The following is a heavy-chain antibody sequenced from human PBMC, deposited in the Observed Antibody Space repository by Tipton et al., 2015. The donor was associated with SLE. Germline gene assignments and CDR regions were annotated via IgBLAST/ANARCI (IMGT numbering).Heavy chain of an antibody. CDR1: GYSISSGYY. CDR2: IYHSGST. CDR3: ASRDSSSWSTPPRAEYFQH. D-gene: IGHD6-13*01. V-gene: IGHV4-38-2*02. J-gene: IGHJ1*01. Sequence: LRLSCTVSGYSISSGYYWGWIRQPPGKGLEWIGSIYHSGSTYYNPSLKSRVTISVDTSKNQFSLKLSSVTAADTAVYYCASRDSSSWSTPPRAEYFQHWGQGTLVTVSS.